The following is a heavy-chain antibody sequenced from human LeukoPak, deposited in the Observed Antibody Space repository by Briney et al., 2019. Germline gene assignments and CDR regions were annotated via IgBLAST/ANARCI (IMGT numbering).Heavy chain of an antibody. Sequence: GGSLRLSCAASGFSFSSYAMSWVRQAPGKGLEWVSVIYSGGSTYYADSVKGRFTISRDNSKNTLYLQMNSLRAEDTAVYYCVRGDYGDYTLFDYWGQGTLVTVSS. CDR2: IYSGGST. CDR3: VRGDYGDYTLFDY. J-gene: IGHJ4*02. CDR1: GFSFSSYA. V-gene: IGHV3-53*01. D-gene: IGHD4-17*01.